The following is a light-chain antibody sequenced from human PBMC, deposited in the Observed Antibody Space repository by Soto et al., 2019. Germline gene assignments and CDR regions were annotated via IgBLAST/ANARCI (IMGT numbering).Light chain of an antibody. J-gene: IGKJ2*01. CDR1: QSVTSNY. CDR3: QQYGNSPLYT. Sequence: EIVLTQSPDTLSLSPGERATLSCRASQSVTSNYLAWYQHKPGQAPRLLIYDASSRATDIPDRFSGSGSGTDFTLTINRLEPEDFVVYYCQQYGNSPLYTFGQGTKLETK. CDR2: DAS. V-gene: IGKV3-20*01.